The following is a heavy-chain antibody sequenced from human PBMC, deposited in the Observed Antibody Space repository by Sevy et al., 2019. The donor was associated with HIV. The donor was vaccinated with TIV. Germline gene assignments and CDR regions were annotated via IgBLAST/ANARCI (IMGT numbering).Heavy chain of an antibody. D-gene: IGHD2-8*02. CDR2: IHYGGST. J-gene: IGHJ5*02. CDR3: AGLVRVVYAITYWFDP. Sequence: SETLSLTCTVSGGSISSSLYYWGWIRQPPGKGLEWIGSIHYGGSTYYNPSLKSRVTISVDTSKNQFSLKLSSVTGADTAVYYCAGLVRVVYAITYWFDPWGQGTLVTVSS. V-gene: IGHV4-39*01. CDR1: GGSISSSLYY.